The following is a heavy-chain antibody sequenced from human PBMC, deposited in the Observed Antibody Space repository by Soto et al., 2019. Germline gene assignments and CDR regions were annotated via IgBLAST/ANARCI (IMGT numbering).Heavy chain of an antibody. CDR2: ISGSGGST. V-gene: IGHV3-23*01. D-gene: IGHD2-15*01. Sequence: EVQLLESGGGMEQPGGSLRLSCAASGFTFSNYGMTWVRQAPGKGLEWVSGISGSGGSTYYADPVKGRFTISRDNSKGTVYLQMNRLRAEDTAVYYGAKSDREGSGSQGYTDVWGKGTTVTVSS. CDR1: GFTFSNYG. CDR3: AKSDREGSGSQGYTDV. J-gene: IGHJ6*03.